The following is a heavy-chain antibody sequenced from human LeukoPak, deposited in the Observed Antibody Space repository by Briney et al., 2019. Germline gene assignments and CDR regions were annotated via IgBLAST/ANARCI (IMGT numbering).Heavy chain of an antibody. J-gene: IGHJ2*01. Sequence: PETLSLTCTVSGGSISSYYWSWIRQPPGKGLEWIGYIYYSGSTNYNPSLKSRVTISVDTSKNQFSLKLSSVTAADTAVYYCARQAHWYLDLWGRGTLVTVSS. CDR1: GGSISSYY. CDR2: IYYSGST. CDR3: ARQAHWYLDL. V-gene: IGHV4-59*01.